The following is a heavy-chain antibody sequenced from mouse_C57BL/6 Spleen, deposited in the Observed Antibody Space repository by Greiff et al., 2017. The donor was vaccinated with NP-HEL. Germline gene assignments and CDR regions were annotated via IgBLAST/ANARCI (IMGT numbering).Heavy chain of an antibody. D-gene: IGHD1-1*01. Sequence: VMLVESGPELVKPGASVKISCKASGYAFSSSWMNWVKQRPGKGLEWIGRIYPGDGDTNYNGKFKGKATLTADKSSSTAYMQLSSLTSEDSAVYFCARTDYYGSSYFAYWGQGTLVTVSA. CDR3: ARTDYYGSSYFAY. J-gene: IGHJ3*01. CDR2: IYPGDGDT. CDR1: GYAFSSSW. V-gene: IGHV1-82*01.